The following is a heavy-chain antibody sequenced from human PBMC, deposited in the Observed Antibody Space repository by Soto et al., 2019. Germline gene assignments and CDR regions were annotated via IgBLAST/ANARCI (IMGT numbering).Heavy chain of an antibody. CDR3: ARDRGGRLGGAFDI. CDR2: INPNSGGT. Sequence: ASVKVSCKASGYTFTGYYMHWVRQAPGQGLEWMGWINPNSGGTNYAQKLQGWVTMTRDTSISTTYMELSRLRSDDTAVYYCARDRGGRLGGAFDIWGQGTMVTVSS. D-gene: IGHD3-10*01. CDR1: GYTFTGYY. J-gene: IGHJ3*02. V-gene: IGHV1-2*04.